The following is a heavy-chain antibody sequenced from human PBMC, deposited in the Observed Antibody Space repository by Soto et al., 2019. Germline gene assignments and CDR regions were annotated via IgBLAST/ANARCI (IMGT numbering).Heavy chain of an antibody. V-gene: IGHV3-74*01. Sequence: EVQLVESGGGLVQPGGSLRLSCAASGFSFTSYWMHWVRQAPGKGLVWVSRINTDGSSTSYADSVKGRFTISRDNAKNSLFLQMSSLRAEDTASDYCAKRELNSTGLFHWGQGTLVSVSS. J-gene: IGHJ4*02. CDR1: GFSFTSYW. CDR2: INTDGSST. CDR3: AKRELNSTGLFH. D-gene: IGHD1-26*01.